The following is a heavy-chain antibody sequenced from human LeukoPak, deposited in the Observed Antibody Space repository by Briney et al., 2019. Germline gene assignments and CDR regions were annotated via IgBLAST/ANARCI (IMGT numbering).Heavy chain of an antibody. Sequence: GGSLRLSCAASGFTFSNAWMSWVRQAPGKGLEWVGRIKSKTDGGTTDYAAPVKGRFTISRDDSKNTLYLQMNSLKTEDTAVYYCTVSMTFGAFDIWGQGTMVTVSS. CDR2: IKSKTDGGTT. V-gene: IGHV3-15*01. D-gene: IGHD2/OR15-2a*01. CDR1: GFTFSNAW. J-gene: IGHJ3*02. CDR3: TVSMTFGAFDI.